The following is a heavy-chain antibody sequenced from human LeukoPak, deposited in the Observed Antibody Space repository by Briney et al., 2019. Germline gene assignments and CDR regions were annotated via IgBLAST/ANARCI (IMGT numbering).Heavy chain of an antibody. CDR2: ISSSSSTI. CDR1: GFTFSSYS. D-gene: IGHD6-25*01. Sequence: GGSLRLSCAASGFTFSSYSMNWVRQAPGKGLEWISYISSSSSTIYYADSVKGRFTISRDNAKNSLYLQMSSLRDEDTAVYYCARSGYYHYYGLDVWGQGTTVTVSS. J-gene: IGHJ6*02. CDR3: ARSGYYHYYGLDV. V-gene: IGHV3-48*02.